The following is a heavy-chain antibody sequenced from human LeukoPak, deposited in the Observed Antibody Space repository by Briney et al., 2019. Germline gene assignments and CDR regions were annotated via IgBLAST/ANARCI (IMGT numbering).Heavy chain of an antibody. V-gene: IGHV3-33*01. J-gene: IGHJ6*02. CDR1: GFTFSSYG. CDR2: IWYDGSNK. CDR3: ARDPVLLWFEESLGYGMDV. Sequence: PGRSLRLSCAASGFTFSSYGMHWVRQAPGKGLEGVAVIWYDGSNKYYADSVKGRFTISRDNSKNTLYLQMNSLRAEDTAVYYCARDPVLLWFEESLGYGMDVWGQGTTVTVSS. D-gene: IGHD3-10*01.